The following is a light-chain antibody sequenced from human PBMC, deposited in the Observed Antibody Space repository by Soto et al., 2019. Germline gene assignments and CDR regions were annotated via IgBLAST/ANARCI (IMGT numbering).Light chain of an antibody. CDR1: QSITTW. J-gene: IGKJ1*01. Sequence: DIQMTQSPSTLSASVGDRVTITCRASQSITTWLAWYQHKPGTAPKLLIYKASSLESGVPSRFSGGGSGTEFTLTISSLQPDDFGTYYCQQYKTYLWTFGQGTKVEIK. V-gene: IGKV1-5*03. CDR3: QQYKTYLWT. CDR2: KAS.